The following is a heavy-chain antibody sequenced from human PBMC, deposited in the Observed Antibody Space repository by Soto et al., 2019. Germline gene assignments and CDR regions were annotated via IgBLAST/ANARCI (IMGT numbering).Heavy chain of an antibody. Sequence: GGSLRLSCAASEFTFSTYAMSWVRQAPGKGLEWVSSISGSSSTVYYADSVKGRFTISRDNAKNSLYLQMNSLRDEDTAVYYCTRDRIQLLSYYYGMDVWGQGTTVTVSS. D-gene: IGHD5-18*01. J-gene: IGHJ6*02. CDR2: ISGSSSTV. V-gene: IGHV3-48*02. CDR3: TRDRIQLLSYYYGMDV. CDR1: EFTFSTYA.